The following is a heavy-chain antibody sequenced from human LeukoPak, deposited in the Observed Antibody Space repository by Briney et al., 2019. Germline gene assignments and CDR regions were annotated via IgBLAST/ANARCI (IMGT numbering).Heavy chain of an antibody. J-gene: IGHJ3*02. V-gene: IGHV3-7*01. Sequence: GGSLRLSCAASGFTFSSYWMSWVRQAPGKGLEGVANIKQDGSEKYYVDSVKGRFTISRDNAKNSLYLQMNSLRAEDTAVYYCARDMGLSHYDSSDYYSHAFDIWGQGTMVTVSS. CDR3: ARDMGLSHYDSSDYYSHAFDI. D-gene: IGHD3-22*01. CDR2: IKQDGSEK. CDR1: GFTFSSYW.